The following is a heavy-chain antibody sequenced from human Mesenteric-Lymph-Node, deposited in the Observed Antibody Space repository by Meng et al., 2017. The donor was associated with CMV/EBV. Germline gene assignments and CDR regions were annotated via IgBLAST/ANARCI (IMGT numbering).Heavy chain of an antibody. CDR1: GYTFTGYY. CDR2: INPTSGGT. Sequence: SGYTFTGYYMHWVRQAPGQGLEWMGWINPTSGGTNYAQKFQGRVTMTRDTSISTAHMELSRLRSDDTAVYYCARVDLGYCSSTSCDYWGQGTLVTVSS. V-gene: IGHV1-2*02. CDR3: ARVDLGYCSSTSCDY. J-gene: IGHJ4*02. D-gene: IGHD2-2*01.